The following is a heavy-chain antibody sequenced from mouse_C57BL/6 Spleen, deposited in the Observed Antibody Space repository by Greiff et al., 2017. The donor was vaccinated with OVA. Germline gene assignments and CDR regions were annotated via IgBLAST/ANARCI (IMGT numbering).Heavy chain of an antibody. Sequence: QVQLQQSGPELVKPGASVKISCKASGYAFSSSWLNWVKQRPGQGLAWIGRIYPGDGDTNYTGKFKGKATLTADKSTSTAYMQLSSLTSEDSAVYFCVPKTGIDWYFDVWGTGTTVTVAS. CDR3: VPKTGIDWYFDV. CDR2: IYPGDGDT. J-gene: IGHJ1*03. D-gene: IGHD4-1*01. CDR1: GYAFSSSW. V-gene: IGHV1-82*01.